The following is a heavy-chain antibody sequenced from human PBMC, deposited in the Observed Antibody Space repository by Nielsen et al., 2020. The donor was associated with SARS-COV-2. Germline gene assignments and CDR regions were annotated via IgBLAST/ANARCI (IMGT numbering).Heavy chain of an antibody. J-gene: IGHJ6*02. CDR3: ASQGYCSSTSCWEDYYYYYGMDV. Sequence: SETLSLTCTVSGGSISSSSYYWGWIRQPPGKGLEWIGSIYYSGSTYYNPSLKSRVTISVDTSKNQFSLKLSSVTAADTAVYYCASQGYCSSTSCWEDYYYYYGMDVWGQGTTVTVSS. V-gene: IGHV4-39*01. D-gene: IGHD2-2*01. CDR2: IYYSGST. CDR1: GGSISSSSYY.